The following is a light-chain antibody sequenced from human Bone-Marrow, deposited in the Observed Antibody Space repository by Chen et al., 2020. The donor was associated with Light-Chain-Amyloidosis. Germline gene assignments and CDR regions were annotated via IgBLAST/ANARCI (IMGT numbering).Light chain of an antibody. CDR1: QGLVHSDGNTY. CDR3: MQGTHWPPVT. CDR2: KGF. Sequence: DVVMTQSPLSLSVSLGQPASISCRSSQGLVHSDGNTYLNWFHQRPGQSPRRLIYKGFNRDSGVPDRFSGSESGTDFTLKISRVDAEDVGIYYCMQGTHWPPVTFGQGTKLEIK. J-gene: IGKJ2*01. V-gene: IGKV2-30*02.